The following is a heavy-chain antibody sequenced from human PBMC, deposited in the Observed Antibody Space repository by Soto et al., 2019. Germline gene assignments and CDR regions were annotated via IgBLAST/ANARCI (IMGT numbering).Heavy chain of an antibody. Sequence: QVQLQQWGPGLLKPSETLSLSCTVYGGCFSGFYWSWIRQAPGKGLEWIGDISHSGSTNHNPSLKSRVTISVDTPNNQFSLKLSSVTAADTAVYYCARGRSTTVTTSPTFDYWGQGTLVSVSS. CDR3: ARGRSTTVTTSPTFDY. V-gene: IGHV4-34*01. J-gene: IGHJ4*02. CDR2: ISHSGST. CDR1: GGCFSGFY. D-gene: IGHD4-17*01.